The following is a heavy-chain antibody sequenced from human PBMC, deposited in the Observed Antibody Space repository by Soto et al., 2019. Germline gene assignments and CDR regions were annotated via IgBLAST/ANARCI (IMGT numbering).Heavy chain of an antibody. CDR2: INPSGGST. D-gene: IGHD3-3*01. CDR1: GYTFTSYY. Sequence: ASVKVSCKASGYTFTSYYMHWGRQAPGQGLEWMGIINPSGGSTSYAQKFQGRVTMTRDTSTSTVYMELSSLRSEDTAVYYCARVGLSTIFGVVSYGMDVWGQGTTVTVS. CDR3: ARVGLSTIFGVVSYGMDV. V-gene: IGHV1-46*01. J-gene: IGHJ6*02.